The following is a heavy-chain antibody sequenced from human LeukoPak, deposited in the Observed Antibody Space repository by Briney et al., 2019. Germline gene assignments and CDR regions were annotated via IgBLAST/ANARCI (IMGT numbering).Heavy chain of an antibody. CDR2: ISGSGGST. J-gene: IGHJ4*02. CDR3: AKDRATAMVRLFGGFDY. CDR1: GFTFSSYA. Sequence: GGSLRLSCAASGFTFSSYAMSWVRQAPGKGLEWVSAISGSGGSTYYADSVKGRLTISRDNSKNTLYLQMNSLRAEDTAVYYCAKDRATAMVRLFGGFDYWGQGTLVTVSS. V-gene: IGHV3-23*01. D-gene: IGHD5-18*01.